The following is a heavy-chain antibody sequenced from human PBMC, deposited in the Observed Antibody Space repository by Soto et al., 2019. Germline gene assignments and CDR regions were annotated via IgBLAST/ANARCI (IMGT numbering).Heavy chain of an antibody. Sequence: QVQLVQSGAEVKKPGSSVRLSCTASGDTFSFYTISWVRQAPGQGPEWMGRVIPMLGLADYPQKFQGSVTISADKSTSIAYRVLSSLRSDDTAVYFCATNYGSGSTHFDYWGQGTLVTVSS. J-gene: IGHJ4*02. CDR3: ATNYGSGSTHFDY. D-gene: IGHD3-10*01. CDR1: GDTFSFYT. CDR2: VIPMLGLA. V-gene: IGHV1-69*02.